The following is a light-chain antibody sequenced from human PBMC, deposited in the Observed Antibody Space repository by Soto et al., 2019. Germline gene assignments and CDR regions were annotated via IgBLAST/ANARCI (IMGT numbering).Light chain of an antibody. Sequence: QSVLTQPPSASGTPGQTVTISCSGSSSNIGSNTINWYQHLPGTAPKVLIHSNHQRPSGVPDRFSGSKSGTSASLAISGLQSEDVADYYCGAWDHSLNCGVFGGGTKLTVL. V-gene: IGLV1-44*01. CDR2: SNH. CDR1: SSNIGSNT. CDR3: GAWDHSLNCGV. J-gene: IGLJ3*02.